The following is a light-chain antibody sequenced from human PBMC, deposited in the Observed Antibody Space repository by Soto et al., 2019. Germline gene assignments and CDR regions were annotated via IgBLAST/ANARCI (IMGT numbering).Light chain of an antibody. CDR1: SSDVGGYNY. CDR3: SSYTSSSTLV. V-gene: IGLV2-14*01. CDR2: EVS. Sequence: QPASVSGSPGQSITISCTGTSSDVGGYNYVSWYQQHPGKAPKLMIYEVSNRPSGVSNRFSGSKSGNTASLTISGLQAEDEADYYCSSYTSSSTLVFGGGTKLPVL. J-gene: IGLJ2*01.